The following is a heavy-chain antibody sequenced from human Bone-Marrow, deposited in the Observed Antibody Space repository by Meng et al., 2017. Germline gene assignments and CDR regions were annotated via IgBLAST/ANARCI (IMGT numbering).Heavy chain of an antibody. CDR3: AREAGIAAAENWYYFDY. V-gene: IGHV3-48*04. J-gene: IGHJ4*02. CDR1: GFTFSSYA. D-gene: IGHD6-13*01. Sequence: GESLKISCAASGFTFSSYAMSWVRQAPGKGLEWVSYISSSGSTIYYADSVKGRFTISRDNAKNSLYLQMNSLRAEDTAVYYCAREAGIAAAENWYYFDYWGQGTLVTVSS. CDR2: ISSSGSTI.